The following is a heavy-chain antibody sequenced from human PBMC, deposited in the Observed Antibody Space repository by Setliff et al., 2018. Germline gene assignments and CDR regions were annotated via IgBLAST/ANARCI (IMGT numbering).Heavy chain of an antibody. D-gene: IGHD1-1*01. Sequence: SETLSLTCTVSGASLNSGTYYWGWIRQPPGKGLEWIGRIYYRGDTYNPSLKGRLTISVDAAQNQFSLRLTSVTAADTAVYYCARTGTYRYFDYWGQGALVTVSS. J-gene: IGHJ4*02. CDR1: GASLNSGTYY. V-gene: IGHV4-39*01. CDR3: ARTGTYRYFDY. CDR2: IYYRGDT.